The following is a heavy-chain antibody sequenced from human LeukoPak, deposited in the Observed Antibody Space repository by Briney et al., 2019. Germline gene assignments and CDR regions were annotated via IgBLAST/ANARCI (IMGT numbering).Heavy chain of an antibody. CDR1: GYTFTSYD. Sequence: ASVKVSCKASGYTFTSYDINWVRQATGQGLEWMGWMNPNSGNTGYAQKFQGRVTMTRNTSISTAYMELSSLRSEDTAVYYCAREARITMVRGPLDYGMDVWGQGTTVTVSS. CDR3: AREARITMVRGPLDYGMDV. CDR2: MNPNSGNT. J-gene: IGHJ6*02. D-gene: IGHD3-10*01. V-gene: IGHV1-8*01.